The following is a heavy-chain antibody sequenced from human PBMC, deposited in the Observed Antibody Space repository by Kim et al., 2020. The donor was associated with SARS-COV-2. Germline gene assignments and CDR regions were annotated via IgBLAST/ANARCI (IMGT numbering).Heavy chain of an antibody. CDR2: IWYDGSNK. V-gene: IGHV3-33*01. J-gene: IGHJ4*02. Sequence: GGSLRLSCAASGFTFSSYGMHWVRQAPGKWLEWVAVIWYDGSNKYYADSVKGRFTISRDNSKNTLYLQMNSLRAEDTAVYYCARDWGIAVADLDYWGQGTLVTVSS. CDR1: GFTFSSYG. CDR3: ARDWGIAVADLDY. D-gene: IGHD6-19*01.